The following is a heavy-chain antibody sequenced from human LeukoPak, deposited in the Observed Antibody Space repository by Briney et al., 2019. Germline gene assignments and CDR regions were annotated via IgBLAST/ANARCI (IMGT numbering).Heavy chain of an antibody. D-gene: IGHD1-14*01. V-gene: IGHV3-23*01. CDR3: ARNEAGYHYYLRV. CDR2: INGEMNFK. J-gene: IGHJ6*03. Sequence: GGSLRLSCAASGFTFSNYAMIWVRQAPGKGLECVSTINGEMNFKYYADSVKGRFTISRDNSESTLYLHMSNMRPEDTATYYFARNEAGYHYYLRVWGEGTAVTVSS. CDR1: GFTFSNYA.